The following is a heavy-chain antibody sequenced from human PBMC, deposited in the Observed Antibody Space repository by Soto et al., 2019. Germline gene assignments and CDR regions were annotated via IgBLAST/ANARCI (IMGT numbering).Heavy chain of an antibody. V-gene: IGHV1-2*04. CDR2: INPNSGGT. J-gene: IGHJ3*02. Sequence: GASVKVSCKASGYTFTGYYMHWVRQAPGQGLEWTGWINPNSGGTNYAQKFQGWVTMTRDTSISTAYMELSRLRSDDTAVYDCARLLYRYHAFDIWGQGTMVTVSS. CDR3: ARLLYRYHAFDI. D-gene: IGHD1-26*01. CDR1: GYTFTGYY.